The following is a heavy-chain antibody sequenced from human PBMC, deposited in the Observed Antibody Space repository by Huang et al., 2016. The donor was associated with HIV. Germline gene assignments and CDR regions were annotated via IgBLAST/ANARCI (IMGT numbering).Heavy chain of an antibody. J-gene: IGHJ5*02. CDR3: AAHGRIVGIPAAPLRFDP. CDR2: IYHGGTT. V-gene: IGHV4-39*01. CDR1: GGSISSGSYY. Sequence: QLQLQESGPGLVKPSETLSLTCTVSGGSISSGSYYWGWIRQPPGKGLEWFGSIYHGGTTYYNPSLKSRVTISVDTSRTQFSLKLGSVTAADTAVYYCAAHGRIVGIPAAPLRFDPWGQGTLVTVSS. D-gene: IGHD6-13*01.